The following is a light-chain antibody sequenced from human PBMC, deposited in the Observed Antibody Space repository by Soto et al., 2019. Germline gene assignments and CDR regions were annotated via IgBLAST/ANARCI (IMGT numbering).Light chain of an antibody. CDR2: KAS. CDR3: QQYNSYPWT. Sequence: DIQMTQSPSTLSASVGDRVTISCRASQSTSSWLAWYQQKPGKAPNLLIYKASSLESGVPSRFSGSGSGTEFTLTISSLQPDDFATYYCQQYNSYPWTFGQGTKVEIQ. CDR1: QSTSSW. V-gene: IGKV1-5*03. J-gene: IGKJ1*01.